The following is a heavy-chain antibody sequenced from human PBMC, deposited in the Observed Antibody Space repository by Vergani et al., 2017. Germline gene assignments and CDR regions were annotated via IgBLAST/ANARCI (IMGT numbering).Heavy chain of an antibody. CDR1: GFTFSSYG. J-gene: IGHJ3*02. D-gene: IGHD6-13*01. Sequence: QVQLVESGGGVVQPGRSLRLSCAASGFTFSSYGIHWVRQAPGKGLEWVAVIWYDGSNKYYADSVKGRFTISRDNSKNTLYLQMNSLRAEDTAVYYCARDREQQLVRIFDAFDIWGQGTMVTVSS. CDR2: IWYDGSNK. CDR3: ARDREQQLVRIFDAFDI. V-gene: IGHV3-33*01.